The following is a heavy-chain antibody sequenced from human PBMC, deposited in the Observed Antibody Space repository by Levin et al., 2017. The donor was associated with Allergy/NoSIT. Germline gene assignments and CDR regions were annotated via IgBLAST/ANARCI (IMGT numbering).Heavy chain of an antibody. CDR3: ARQLGNFWSGYNYFDY. V-gene: IGHV3-48*03. CDR1: GFTFSSYE. Sequence: LSLTCAASGFTFSSYEMNWVRQAPGKGLEWVSYISSSGSTIYYADSVKGRFTISRDNAKNSLYLQMNSLGAEDTAVYYCARQLGNFWSGYNYFDYWGQGTLVTVSS. J-gene: IGHJ4*02. D-gene: IGHD3-3*01. CDR2: ISSSGSTI.